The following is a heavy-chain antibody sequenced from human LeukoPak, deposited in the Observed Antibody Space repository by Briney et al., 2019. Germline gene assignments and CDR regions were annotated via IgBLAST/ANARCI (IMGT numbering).Heavy chain of an antibody. J-gene: IGHJ4*02. CDR2: IDSSGISI. V-gene: IGHV3-48*03. CDR1: GFTFSSYE. D-gene: IGHD6-13*01. Sequence: GGSPRLSCAASGFTFSSYEMNWVRQAPGKGLEWVSYIDSSGISIYYADSVKGRFTISRDNAKNSLYLQMNSLRAEDTAIYYCAKLDDIAGLDYWGQGTLVTVPS. CDR3: AKLDDIAGLDY.